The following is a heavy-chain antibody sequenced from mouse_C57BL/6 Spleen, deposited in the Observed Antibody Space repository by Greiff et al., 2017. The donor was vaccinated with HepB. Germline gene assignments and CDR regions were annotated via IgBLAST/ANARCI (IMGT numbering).Heavy chain of an antibody. Sequence: QVQLQQSGAELVKPGASVKLSCKASGYTFTSYWMQWVKQRPGQGLEWIGEIDPSDSYTNYNQKFKGKATLTVDTSSSTAYMQLSSLTSEDSAVYYCASRWVYSNTEYYFDYWGQGTTLTVSS. CDR3: ASRWVYSNTEYYFDY. D-gene: IGHD2-5*01. V-gene: IGHV1-50*01. CDR1: GYTFTSYW. J-gene: IGHJ2*01. CDR2: IDPSDSYT.